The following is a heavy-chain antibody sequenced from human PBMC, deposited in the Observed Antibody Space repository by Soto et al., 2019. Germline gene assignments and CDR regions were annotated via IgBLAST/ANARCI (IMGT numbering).Heavy chain of an antibody. D-gene: IGHD6-19*01. CDR1: GGSISSSSYY. CDR3: ARRGSGGIAVAGTSFDY. J-gene: IGHJ4*02. V-gene: IGHV4-39*01. CDR2: IYYSGST. Sequence: QLQLQESGPGLVKPSETLSLTCTVSGGSISSSSYYWGWIRQPPGKGLEWIGTIYYSGSTYYNPSLKSRLTRPVDTSKNQFSLKLSSVTAADTAVYYCARRGSGGIAVAGTSFDYWGQGTLVTVSS.